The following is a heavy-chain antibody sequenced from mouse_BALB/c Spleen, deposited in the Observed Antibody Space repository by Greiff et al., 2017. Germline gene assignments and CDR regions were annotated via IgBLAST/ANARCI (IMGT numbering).Heavy chain of an antibody. Sequence: QVQLQQSGAELMKPGASVKISCKATGYTFSSYWIEWVKQRPGHGLEWIGEILPGSGSTNYNEKFKGKATFTADTSSNTAYMQLSSLTSEDSAVYYCARSTLYYDYDVEGGGYAMDYWGQGTSVTVSS. V-gene: IGHV1-9*01. CDR1: GYTFSSYW. J-gene: IGHJ4*01. CDR3: ARSTLYYDYDVEGGGYAMDY. CDR2: ILPGSGST. D-gene: IGHD2-4*01.